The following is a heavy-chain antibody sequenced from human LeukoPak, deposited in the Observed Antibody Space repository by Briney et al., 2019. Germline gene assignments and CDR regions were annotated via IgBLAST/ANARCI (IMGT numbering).Heavy chain of an antibody. J-gene: IGHJ5*02. V-gene: IGHV1-18*01. CDR2: ITTYNGNT. CDR1: GYTFISYG. Sequence: ASVKVSCKASGYTFISYGITWVRQAPGQGLEWMGWITTYNGNTYYAQNFQGRVTMTADTSTSTAYMEVRSLRSDDTAVYYCARLSPPIASFCSGGTCYSGGFDPWGQGTLVTVSS. D-gene: IGHD2-15*01. CDR3: ARLSPPIASFCSGGTCYSGGFDP.